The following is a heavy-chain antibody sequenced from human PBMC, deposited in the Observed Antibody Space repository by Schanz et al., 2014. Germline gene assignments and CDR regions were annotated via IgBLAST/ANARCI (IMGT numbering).Heavy chain of an antibody. D-gene: IGHD1-1*01. V-gene: IGHV3-30*02. CDR3: TKFETRTGTNY. CDR1: GFTFSSSG. Sequence: QVQLVESGGGVVQPGGSLRLSCAASGFTFSSSGMHWVRQAPGKGLEWVAFIPSDESNKYYIDSVKGRFTISRDNSKNTLYLQMNSLRAEDTAVYYCTKFETRTGTNYWGQGTLVTVSS. J-gene: IGHJ4*02. CDR2: IPSDESNK.